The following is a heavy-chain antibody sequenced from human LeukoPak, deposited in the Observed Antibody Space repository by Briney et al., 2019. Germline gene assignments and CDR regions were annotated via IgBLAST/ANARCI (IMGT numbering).Heavy chain of an antibody. CDR3: ARPERDSSGYYY. V-gene: IGHV3-21*01. CDR2: ISSSSSYI. J-gene: IGHJ4*02. Sequence: PGGSLRLSCAASGFTFSSYSMNWVRQVPGKGLEWVSSISSSSSYIYYADSVKGRFTISRDNAKNSLYLQMNSLRAEDTAVYYCARPERDSSGYYYWGQGTLVTVSS. CDR1: GFTFSSYS. D-gene: IGHD3-22*01.